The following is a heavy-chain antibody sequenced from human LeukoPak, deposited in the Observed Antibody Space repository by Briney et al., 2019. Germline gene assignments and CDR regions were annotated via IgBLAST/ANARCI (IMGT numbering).Heavy chain of an antibody. V-gene: IGHV3-9*01. D-gene: IGHD6-13*01. J-gene: IGHJ4*02. CDR1: GFTFDDYA. CDR3: AKDMVGSSWRYFDY. CDR2: ISWNSGSI. Sequence: GGSLRLSCAAPGFTFDDYAMHWVRQAPGKGLEWVSGISWNSGSIGYADSVKGRFTISRDNAKNSLYLQMNSLRAEDTALYYCAKDMVGSSWRYFDYWGQGTLVTVSS.